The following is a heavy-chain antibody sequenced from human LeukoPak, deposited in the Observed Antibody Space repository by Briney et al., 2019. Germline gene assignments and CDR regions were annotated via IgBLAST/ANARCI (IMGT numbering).Heavy chain of an antibody. Sequence: SETLSLTXTVSGGSICSYYWSWIRQPAGKGLEWIGRIYTSGSTNYNPSLKSRVTMSVDTSKNQFSLKLSSVTAADTAVYYCARDRLLWFGELLTFDYWGQGTLVTVSS. CDR2: IYTSGST. CDR1: GGSICSYY. J-gene: IGHJ4*02. V-gene: IGHV4-4*07. CDR3: ARDRLLWFGELLTFDY. D-gene: IGHD3-10*01.